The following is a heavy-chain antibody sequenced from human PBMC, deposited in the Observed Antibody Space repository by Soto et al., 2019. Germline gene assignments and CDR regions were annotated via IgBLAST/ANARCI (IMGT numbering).Heavy chain of an antibody. Sequence: GGSLRLSCAASGFTFSSYWMHWVRQAPGKGLVWVSRINSDGSSTSYADSVKGRFTISRDNAKNTLYLQMNSLRAEDTAVYYCARYRCSSTSCYYYYYGMDVWGQGTTVTVSS. V-gene: IGHV3-74*01. D-gene: IGHD2-2*01. J-gene: IGHJ6*02. CDR3: ARYRCSSTSCYYYYYGMDV. CDR2: INSDGSST. CDR1: GFTFSSYW.